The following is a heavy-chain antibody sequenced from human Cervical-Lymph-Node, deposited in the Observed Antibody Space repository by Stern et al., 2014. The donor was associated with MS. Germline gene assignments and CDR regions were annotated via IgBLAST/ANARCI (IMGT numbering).Heavy chain of an antibody. CDR3: AREKYYYDSSGYYPIDY. Sequence: VQLVESGAEVKKPGASVKVSCKASGYTFTGYYMHWVRQAPGQGLEWMGWINPNSGGTNYAQKFQGWVTMTRDTSINTAYMELSRLRSDDTAVYYCAREKYYYDSSGYYPIDYWGQGTLVTVSS. V-gene: IGHV1-2*04. J-gene: IGHJ4*02. CDR2: INPNSGGT. CDR1: GYTFTGYY. D-gene: IGHD3-22*01.